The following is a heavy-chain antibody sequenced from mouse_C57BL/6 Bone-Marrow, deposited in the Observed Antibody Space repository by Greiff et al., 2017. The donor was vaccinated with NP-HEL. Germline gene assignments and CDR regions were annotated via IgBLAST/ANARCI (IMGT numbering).Heavy chain of an antibody. D-gene: IGHD1-1*01. Sequence: VQLKQPGAELVMPGASVKLSCKASGYTFTSYWMHWVKQRPGQGLEWIGEIDPSDSYTNYNQKFKGKSTLTVDKSSSTAYMQLSSLTSEDSAVYYGAREGHYGSSCMDYWGQGTSVTVSS. V-gene: IGHV1-69*01. CDR2: IDPSDSYT. CDR3: AREGHYGSSCMDY. CDR1: GYTFTSYW. J-gene: IGHJ4*01.